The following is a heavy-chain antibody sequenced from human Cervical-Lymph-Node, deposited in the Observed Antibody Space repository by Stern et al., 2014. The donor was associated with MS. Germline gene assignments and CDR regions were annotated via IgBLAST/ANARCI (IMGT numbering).Heavy chain of an antibody. CDR1: GYTFTDYS. J-gene: IGHJ4*02. CDR2: INPNGGRA. CDR3: ARVAPTVGAAY. Sequence: VQLAESGAEVMKPGASVKVSCKASGYTFTDYSIQWVRQVHGQGLEWMGMINPNGGRATYPRKFRGRVTMTRDTSTATVKMELNSLRSEDTAVYYCARVAPTVGAAYWGQGTLVTVSS. V-gene: IGHV1-46*01. D-gene: IGHD1-26*01.